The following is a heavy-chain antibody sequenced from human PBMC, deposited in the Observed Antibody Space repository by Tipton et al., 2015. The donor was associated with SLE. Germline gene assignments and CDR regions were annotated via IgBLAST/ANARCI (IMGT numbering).Heavy chain of an antibody. Sequence: QLVQSGPEVKKPGASVKVSCKASGYAFTSHDINWVRQATGQGLEWMGWLNPNSGGTNYAQKFQGRVTMTRDTSISTAYMELSRLRSDDTAVYYCARDPLYSSSPPFDYWGQGTLVPVSS. V-gene: IGHV1-2*02. CDR3: ARDPLYSSSPPFDY. J-gene: IGHJ4*02. CDR2: LNPNSGGT. CDR1: GYAFTSHD. D-gene: IGHD6-6*01.